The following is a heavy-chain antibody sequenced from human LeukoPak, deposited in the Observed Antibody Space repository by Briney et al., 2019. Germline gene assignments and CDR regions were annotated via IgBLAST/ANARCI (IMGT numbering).Heavy chain of an antibody. CDR2: ITDSGGNT. CDR1: GFTFSTYA. V-gene: IGHV3-23*01. Sequence: GGSLRLSCTASGFTFSTYAMSWVRQASGKGLEWVSAITDSGGNTYYAAPVKGRFTISRDNSKNTLYLQMNSLRAEDTAVYYCARKGFPDYWGQGTLVTVSS. J-gene: IGHJ4*02. CDR3: ARKGFPDY.